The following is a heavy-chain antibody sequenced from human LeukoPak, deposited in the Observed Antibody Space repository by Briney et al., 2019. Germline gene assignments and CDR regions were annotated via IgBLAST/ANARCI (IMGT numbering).Heavy chain of an antibody. D-gene: IGHD3-22*01. J-gene: IGHJ3*02. CDR1: GYTFTSYY. CDR3: ARGSGFYDSSGPDAFDI. Sequence: ASVKVSCKASGYTFTSYYMHWVRQAPGQGLEWMGIINPSGGSTSYAQKFQGRVTITRNTSISTAYMELSSLRSEDTAVYYCARGSGFYDSSGPDAFDIWGQGTMVTVSS. CDR2: INPSGGST. V-gene: IGHV1-46*01.